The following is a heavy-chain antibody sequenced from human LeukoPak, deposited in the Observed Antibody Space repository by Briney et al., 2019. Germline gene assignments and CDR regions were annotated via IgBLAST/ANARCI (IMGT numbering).Heavy chain of an antibody. CDR3: AKEGTAPISTWYDN. J-gene: IGHJ4*02. CDR1: GFTFSNYG. D-gene: IGHD2-2*01. CDR2: ISYEGRTM. Sequence: GGSLRLSCAGAGFTFSNYGMHWVRQAPGKGLEWLAVISYEGRTMYYADSVKGRFTISRDNSRNTLFLQMNSLSPDDTAVYYCAKEGTAPISTWYDNWGQGTLVTVSS. V-gene: IGHV3-30*18.